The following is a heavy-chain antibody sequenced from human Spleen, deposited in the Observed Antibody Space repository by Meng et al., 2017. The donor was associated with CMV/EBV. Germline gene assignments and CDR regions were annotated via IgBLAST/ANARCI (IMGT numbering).Heavy chain of an antibody. CDR1: GGTFSTFSSYT. D-gene: IGHD7-27*01. CDR2: MNSNSGNT. J-gene: IGHJ5*02. Sequence: ASVKVSCKAVGGTFSTFSSYTINWVRQASGQGLEWMGWMNSNSGNTNYAQKFQGRLTFTRDTSINTAYMELSGLKSEDTAVYYCARGVLNGENWFDPWGQGTLVTVSS. V-gene: IGHV1-8*03. CDR3: ARGVLNGENWFDP.